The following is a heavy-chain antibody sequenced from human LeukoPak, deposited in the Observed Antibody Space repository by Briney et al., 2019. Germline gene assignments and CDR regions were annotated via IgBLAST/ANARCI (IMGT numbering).Heavy chain of an antibody. Sequence: PGGSLRLSCAASGFTFSSYGMHWVRQAPGKGLEWVAYISSSSSTINYADSVKGRFTISRDNAKNSLYLQMNSLRAEDTAVYYCAREGPDYWGQGTLVTVSS. V-gene: IGHV3-48*01. CDR1: GFTFSSYG. J-gene: IGHJ4*02. CDR3: AREGPDY. CDR2: ISSSSSTI.